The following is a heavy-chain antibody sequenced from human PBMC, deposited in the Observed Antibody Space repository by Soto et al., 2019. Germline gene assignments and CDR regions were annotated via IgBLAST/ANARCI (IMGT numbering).Heavy chain of an antibody. V-gene: IGHV3-48*03. D-gene: IGHD1-26*01. CDR3: ARDSGSYLYFDY. J-gene: IGHJ4*02. CDR1: GFTFSSYE. Sequence: EVQLVESGGGLVQPGGSLRLSCAASGFTFSSYEMNWVRQAPGKGLEWVSYISSSGSTIYYADSVKGRFTISRDNAKNSLYLQMNRLRDEDTAVYYCARDSGSYLYFDYWGQGTLVTVSS. CDR2: ISSSGSTI.